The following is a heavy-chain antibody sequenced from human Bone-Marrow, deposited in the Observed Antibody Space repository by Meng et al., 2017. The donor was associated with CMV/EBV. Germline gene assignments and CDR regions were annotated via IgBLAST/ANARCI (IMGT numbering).Heavy chain of an antibody. V-gene: IGHV3-23*01. Sequence: GESLKISCAASGFTFSSCAMSWVRQAPGKGLEWVSAISGSGGGTYYADSVKGRFTISRDNSKNTLYLQMNSLRAEDTALYYCAKALRYCISTTCYSPFDYWGQGTLVAVSS. CDR1: GFTFSSCA. D-gene: IGHD2-2*01. J-gene: IGHJ4*02. CDR3: AKALRYCISTTCYSPFDY. CDR2: ISGSGGGT.